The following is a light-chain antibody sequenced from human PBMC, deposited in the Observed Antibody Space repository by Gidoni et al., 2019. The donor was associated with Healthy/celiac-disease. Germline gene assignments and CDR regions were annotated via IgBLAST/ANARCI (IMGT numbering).Light chain of an antibody. CDR1: QSVLYSSNNKNY. V-gene: IGKV4-1*01. CDR3: QQYYSTPWT. Sequence: DIVMTKYPDSLAVSLGERATINCKSSQSVLYSSNNKNYLAWYQQKPRQPPKLLIYWASTRESGVPDRFSGSGSGTDFTLTISSLQAEDVAVYYCQQYYSTPWTFXQXTKVEIK. J-gene: IGKJ1*01. CDR2: WAS.